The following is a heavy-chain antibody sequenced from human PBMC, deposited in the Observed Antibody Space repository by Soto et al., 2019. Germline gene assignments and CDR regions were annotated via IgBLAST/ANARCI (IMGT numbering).Heavy chain of an antibody. V-gene: IGHV3-33*01. CDR3: ARDSGSDFYDF. CDR1: GFTFSSYG. Sequence: WSLRLSCEASGFTFSSYGMHWVRQAPGKGLEWVAVLWFDGSHKFYADSVKGRFTISRDNSKNTLYLQMNSLRVEDTAVYYCARDSGSDFYDFWGQGTLVTVSS. J-gene: IGHJ4*02. CDR2: LWFDGSHK. D-gene: IGHD5-12*01.